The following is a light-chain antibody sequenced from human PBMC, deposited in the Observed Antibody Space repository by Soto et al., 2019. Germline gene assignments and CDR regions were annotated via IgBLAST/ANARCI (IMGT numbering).Light chain of an antibody. CDR1: QSISIW. J-gene: IGKJ4*01. Sequence: DIPMTQSPSTLSASIGDRVTITCRASQSISIWLAWYQQKPGKAPKILIYKASSLESGVPSRFSGSGSGTAFTLTITSLQPDDFATYYCQKYSSDPLTFGGGTKVEI. CDR2: KAS. V-gene: IGKV1-5*03. CDR3: QKYSSDPLT.